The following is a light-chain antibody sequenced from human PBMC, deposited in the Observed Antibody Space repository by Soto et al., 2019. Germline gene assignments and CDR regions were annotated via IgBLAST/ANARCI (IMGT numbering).Light chain of an antibody. J-gene: IGKJ2*01. CDR2: DAS. Sequence: DIQMTQSPSSLSASVGDRVTITCQASQDISNYLNWYQQKPGKAPKLLSYDASNLETGVPSRFSGSGSGTDFTFTISSLQPEEIATDYCQQYDNLYTFGQGTKLEIK. V-gene: IGKV1-33*01. CDR1: QDISNY. CDR3: QQYDNLYT.